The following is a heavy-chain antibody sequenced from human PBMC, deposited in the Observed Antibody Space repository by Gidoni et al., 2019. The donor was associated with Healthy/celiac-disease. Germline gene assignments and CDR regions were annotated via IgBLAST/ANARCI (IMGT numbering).Heavy chain of an antibody. CDR3: AKDQNYYDSSGYYKPTGFDY. CDR2: ISWNSGSI. V-gene: IGHV3-9*01. D-gene: IGHD3-22*01. Sequence: EVQLVESGGGLVQPGRSLRLSCAASGFTFDAYAMHWVRQAPGQGLEWVSGISWNSGSIGYADSVKGRFTISRDNAKNSLYLQMNSLRAEDTALYYCAKDQNYYDSSGYYKPTGFDYWGQGTLVTVSS. CDR1: GFTFDAYA. J-gene: IGHJ4*02.